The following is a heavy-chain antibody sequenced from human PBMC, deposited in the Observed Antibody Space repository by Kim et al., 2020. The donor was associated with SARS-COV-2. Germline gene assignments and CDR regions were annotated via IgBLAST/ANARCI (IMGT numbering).Heavy chain of an antibody. CDR1: VFTFTGYA. CDR3: MKGGWGWIWDH. D-gene: IGHD2-2*03. J-gene: IGHJ4*02. CDR2: IDGSDGTT. V-gene: IGHV3-23*01. Sequence: GGSLRLSCTTSVFTFTGYAMSWVRQAPGKGLEWVSSIDGSDGTTYYVDSVKGRFTISRDNSKNTLYLQMSNLRADDTAVYYCMKGGWGWIWDHWGQGTLV.